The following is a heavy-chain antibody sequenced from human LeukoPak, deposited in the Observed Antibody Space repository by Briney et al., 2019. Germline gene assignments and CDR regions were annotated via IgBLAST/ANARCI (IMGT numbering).Heavy chain of an antibody. D-gene: IGHD2-15*01. V-gene: IGHV3-53*04. Sequence: GGSLRLSCAASGFTVSSNYVSWVRQAPGKGLEWVSVIYSTTSTYYADSVKGRFTISRHNSENTLYLQMNSLRPEDTAVYYCARNTVVNGYYFDCWGQGTLVTVSS. CDR2: IYSTTST. CDR1: GFTVSSNY. CDR3: ARNTVVNGYYFDC. J-gene: IGHJ4*02.